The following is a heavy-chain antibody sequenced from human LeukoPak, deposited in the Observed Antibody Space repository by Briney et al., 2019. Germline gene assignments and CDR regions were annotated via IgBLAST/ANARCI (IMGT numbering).Heavy chain of an antibody. Sequence: SGGSLRLSCAASGFTVSSNYMTWVRQAPGKGLEWVSYISSSGSTIYYADSVKGRFTISRDNAKNSLYLQMNSLRAEDTAVYYCARDLDIVVVPAASDYWGQGTLVTVSS. J-gene: IGHJ4*02. CDR3: ARDLDIVVVPAASDY. D-gene: IGHD2-2*01. CDR2: ISSSGSTI. V-gene: IGHV3-11*01. CDR1: GFTVSSNY.